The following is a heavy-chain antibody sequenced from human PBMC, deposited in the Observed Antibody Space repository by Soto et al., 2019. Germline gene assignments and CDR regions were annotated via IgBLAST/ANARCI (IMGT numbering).Heavy chain of an antibody. V-gene: IGHV3-30*18. J-gene: IGHJ3*02. CDR1: GFTFSSYG. CDR2: ISYDGSNK. CDR3: AKGGGLTDAFDI. D-gene: IGHD3-16*01. Sequence: LSLTCAASGFTFSSYGMHWVRQAPGKGLEWVAVISYDGSNKYYADSVKGRFTISRDNSKNTLYLQMNSLRAEDTAVYYCAKGGGLTDAFDIWGQGTMVTVSS.